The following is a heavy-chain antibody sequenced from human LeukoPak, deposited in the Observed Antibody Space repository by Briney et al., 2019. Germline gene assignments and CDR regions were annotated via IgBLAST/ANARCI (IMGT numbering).Heavy chain of an antibody. J-gene: IGHJ3*02. D-gene: IGHD2-15*01. Sequence: SETLSLTCTGSGGSISSYYWSWIRQPPGHGLYWIGYIYYSGSTNYNPSLKSRVTISVDTSKNQFSLKLSSVTAADTAVYYCARGGYCSGGSCYSLDDAFDIWGQGTMVTVSS. CDR1: GGSISSYY. CDR3: ARGGYCSGGSCYSLDDAFDI. V-gene: IGHV4-59*08. CDR2: IYYSGST.